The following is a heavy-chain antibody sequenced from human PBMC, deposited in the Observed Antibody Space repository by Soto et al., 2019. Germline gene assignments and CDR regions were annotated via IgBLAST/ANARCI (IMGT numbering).Heavy chain of an antibody. D-gene: IGHD3-3*01. CDR2: IYYSGST. V-gene: IGHV4-61*01. Sequence: SLTCTVSGGSVSSGSYYWSWIRQPPGKGLEWIGYIYYSGSTNYNPSLKSRVTISVDTSKNQFSLKLSSVTAADTAVYYCARVKYDFPGTNWFDPWGQGTLVTVSS. CDR1: GGSVSSGSYY. CDR3: ARVKYDFPGTNWFDP. J-gene: IGHJ5*02.